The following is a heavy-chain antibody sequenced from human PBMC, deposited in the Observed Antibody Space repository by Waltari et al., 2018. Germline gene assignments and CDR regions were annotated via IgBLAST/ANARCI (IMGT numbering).Heavy chain of an antibody. CDR1: GGSFSGYY. CDR3: AREGVRGYSYGFDY. CDR2: INHSGST. D-gene: IGHD5-18*01. Sequence: QVQLQQWGAGLLKPSETLSLTCAVYGGSFSGYYWSWIRQPPGKGLEWIGEINHSGSTNYNPSRKSRVTISVDTSKNQFSLKLSSVTAADTAVYYCAREGVRGYSYGFDYWGQGTLVTVSS. V-gene: IGHV4-34*01. J-gene: IGHJ4*02.